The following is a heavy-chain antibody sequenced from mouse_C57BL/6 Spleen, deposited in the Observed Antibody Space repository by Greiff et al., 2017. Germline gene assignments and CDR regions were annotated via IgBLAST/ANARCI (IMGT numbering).Heavy chain of an antibody. CDR1: GYAFTNYL. Sequence: QVQLQQSGAELVRPGTSVKVSCKASGYAFTNYLIEWVKQRPGQGLEWIGVINPGSGGTNYNEKFKGKATLTADKSSSTAYMQLSSLTSEDSAVYFCARSGPYFDYWGQGTTLTVSS. CDR3: ARSGPYFDY. CDR2: INPGSGGT. J-gene: IGHJ2*01. D-gene: IGHD4-1*01. V-gene: IGHV1-54*01.